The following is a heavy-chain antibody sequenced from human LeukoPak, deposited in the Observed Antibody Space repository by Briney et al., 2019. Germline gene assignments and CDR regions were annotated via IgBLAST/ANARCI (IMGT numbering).Heavy chain of an antibody. CDR3: ARQRGFGESEVGWFDP. V-gene: IGHV4-30-2*01. J-gene: IGHJ5*02. CDR1: GGSISSGDYS. CDR2: IYHSGST. D-gene: IGHD3-10*01. Sequence: SETLSLTCAVSGGSISSGDYSWSWIRQPPGKGLEWIGYIYHSGSTNYNPSLKSRVTISVDTSKNQFSLKLSSVTAADTAVYYCARQRGFGESEVGWFDPWGQGTLVTVSS.